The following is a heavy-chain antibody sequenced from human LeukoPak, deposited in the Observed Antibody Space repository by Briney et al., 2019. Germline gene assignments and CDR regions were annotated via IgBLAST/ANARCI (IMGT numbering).Heavy chain of an antibody. CDR2: IYYSGST. D-gene: IGHD6-19*01. V-gene: IGHV4-59*01. J-gene: IGHJ4*02. CDR3: ARTVHYSSGWSPTYYFDY. Sequence: PSETLSLTCTVSGVSINSFYWSWIRQPPGKGLEWIGYIYYSGSTNYKPSLKSRLTISGDTSENQLSLKLSSVTAADTAVYYCARTVHYSSGWSPTYYFDYWGQGTLVTASS. CDR1: GVSINSFY.